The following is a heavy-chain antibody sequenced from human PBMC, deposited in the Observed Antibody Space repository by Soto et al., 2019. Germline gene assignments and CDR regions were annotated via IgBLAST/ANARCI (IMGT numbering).Heavy chain of an antibody. J-gene: IGHJ6*02. CDR2: IYYSGST. CDR1: GGSISSYY. D-gene: IGHD3-10*01. CDR3: ARNYGSGSYYYYYYYGMDV. V-gene: IGHV4-59*01. Sequence: PSETLSLTCTVSGGSISSYYWSWIRQPPGKGLEWIGYIYYSGSTNYNPSLKSRVTISVDTSKNQFSLKLSSVTAADTAVYYCARNYGSGSYYYYYYYGMDVWGQGTTVTAP.